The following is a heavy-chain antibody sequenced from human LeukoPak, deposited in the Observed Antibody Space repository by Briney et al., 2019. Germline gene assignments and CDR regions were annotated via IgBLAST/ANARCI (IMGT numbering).Heavy chain of an antibody. J-gene: IGHJ4*02. CDR2: ITNSGGST. CDR3: AKEPDPNIVVVPAADDY. D-gene: IGHD2-2*01. CDR1: GFTFSGYA. Sequence: SWGSLRLSCAASGFTFSGYARSWVRQAPGKGLEWVSAITNSGGSTYYADPVRGRFTISRANSKNTLYLQMNRLRAEDTAVYYCAKEPDPNIVVVPAADDYWGQGTLVTVSS. V-gene: IGHV3-23*01.